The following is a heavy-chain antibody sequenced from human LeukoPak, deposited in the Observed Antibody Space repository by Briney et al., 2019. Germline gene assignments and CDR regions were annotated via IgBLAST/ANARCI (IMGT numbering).Heavy chain of an antibody. CDR2: INPNSGGT. D-gene: IGHD6-6*01. J-gene: IGHJ4*02. CDR1: GYTFTGYY. CDR3: ARDRGSSSGY. V-gene: IGHV1-2*02. Sequence: ASVKVSCKASGYTFTGYYIHWVRQAPGQGLEWMGWINPNSGGTNYAQKFQGRVTMTRDTSISTAYMELSRLRSDDTAVYYCARDRGSSSGYWGQGTLVTVSS.